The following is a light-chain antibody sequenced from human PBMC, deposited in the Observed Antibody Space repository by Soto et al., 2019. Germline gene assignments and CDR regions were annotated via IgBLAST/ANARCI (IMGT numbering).Light chain of an antibody. CDR3: QHYNSYSEA. Sequence: EIVMTQSPATLSVSPGEGATLSCRASQSVGSDLAWYQQKPGQAPRLLIYGASTRATGIPARFSGSGSGTEFTLAINSLQSDDFATYYCQHYNSYSEAFGQGTKVDIK. J-gene: IGKJ1*01. CDR1: QSVGSD. V-gene: IGKV3-15*01. CDR2: GAS.